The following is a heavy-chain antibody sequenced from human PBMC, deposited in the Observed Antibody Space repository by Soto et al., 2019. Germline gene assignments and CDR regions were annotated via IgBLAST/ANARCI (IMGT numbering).Heavy chain of an antibody. CDR3: AREEGYCSSTSCRYYYYYMDV. Sequence: SETLSLTCTVSGGSISSGGYYWSWIRQHPGKGLEWVGYIYYSGSTYYNPSLKSRVTISVDTSKNQFSLKLSSVTAADTAVYYCAREEGYCSSTSCRYYYYYMDVWGKGTTVTVSS. CDR2: IYYSGST. CDR1: GGSISSGGYY. J-gene: IGHJ6*03. D-gene: IGHD2-2*01. V-gene: IGHV4-31*03.